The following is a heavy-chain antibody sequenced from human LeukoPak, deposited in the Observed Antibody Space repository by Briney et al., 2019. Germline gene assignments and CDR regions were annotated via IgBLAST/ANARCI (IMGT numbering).Heavy chain of an antibody. D-gene: IGHD2-2*01. CDR3: ARTHAPYCGSTSCLSFDY. CDR2: ISSSSSTI. V-gene: IGHV3-48*01. J-gene: IGHJ4*02. Sequence: GGSLRLSCAASGFTFSIYSMNWVRQAPGKGLEWVSYISSSSSTIYYADSVKGRFTITRDNAKNSLYLQMNSLRAEDTAMYYCARTHAPYCGSTSCLSFDYWGQGTLLTVSS. CDR1: GFTFSIYS.